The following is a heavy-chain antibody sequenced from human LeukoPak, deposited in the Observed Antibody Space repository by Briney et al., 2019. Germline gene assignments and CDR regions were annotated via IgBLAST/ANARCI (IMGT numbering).Heavy chain of an antibody. J-gene: IGHJ4*02. CDR1: GFAVSSKH. CDR3: AKYGCTNGVCYLIDY. D-gene: IGHD2-8*01. Sequence: GGSLRLSCAASGFAVSSKHMSWVRQAPGKGLEWVSVIYNGGNTYYADSVKGRFTISRDNSKNTLYLQMNSLRAEDTAVYYCAKYGCTNGVCYLIDYWGQGTLVTVSS. V-gene: IGHV3-53*01. CDR2: IYNGGNT.